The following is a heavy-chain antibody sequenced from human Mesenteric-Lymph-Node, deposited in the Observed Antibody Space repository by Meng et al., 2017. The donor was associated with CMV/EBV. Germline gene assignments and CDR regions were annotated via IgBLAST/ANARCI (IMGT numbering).Heavy chain of an antibody. CDR3: AKDLPRAVLRFLEWPADYYGMDV. Sequence: GGSLRLSCAASGFTFSSYWMSWVRQAPGKGLEWVANIKQDGSEKYYVDSVKGRFTISRDNSKNTVYLQMNSLRAEDTAVYYCAKDLPRAVLRFLEWPADYYGMDVWGQGTTVTVSS. D-gene: IGHD3-3*01. V-gene: IGHV3-7*03. CDR2: IKQDGSEK. CDR1: GFTFSSYW. J-gene: IGHJ6*02.